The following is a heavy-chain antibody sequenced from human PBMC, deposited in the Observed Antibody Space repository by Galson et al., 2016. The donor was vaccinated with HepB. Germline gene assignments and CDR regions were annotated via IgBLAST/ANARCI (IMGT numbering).Heavy chain of an antibody. V-gene: IGHV3-53*01. J-gene: IGHJ4*02. CDR2: LYGGGGT. CDR1: GFRISAHH. D-gene: IGHD4-23*01. Sequence: SLRLSCAVSGFRISAHHVGWFRQAPGKGLECVSVLYGGGGTYHTDSVKGRFSVSRDNPKNIVYLQMNSLRADDTAVYYCVGCGGNSVWGQGTLVTVSS. CDR3: VGCGGNSV.